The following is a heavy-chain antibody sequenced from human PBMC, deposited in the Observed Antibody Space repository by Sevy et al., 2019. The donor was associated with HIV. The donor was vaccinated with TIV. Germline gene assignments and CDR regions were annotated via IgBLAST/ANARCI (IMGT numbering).Heavy chain of an antibody. J-gene: IGHJ6*02. CDR2: ISFDGSKH. Sequence: GGSLRLSCGVSGLTFGEYAMHWVRQAPGKGLEWVALISFDGSKHYYADSVGGRFTISRDNSKNTLYLQMNGLRAEDTAVYYCAKPLPKSSYYYGMDVWGQGTTVTVSS. V-gene: IGHV3-30*18. CDR1: GLTFGEYA. CDR3: AKPLPKSSYYYGMDV.